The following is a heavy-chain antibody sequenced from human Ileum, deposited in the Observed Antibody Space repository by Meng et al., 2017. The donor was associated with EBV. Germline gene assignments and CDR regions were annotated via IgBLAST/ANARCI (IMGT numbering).Heavy chain of an antibody. CDR1: GFTFSSDR. CDR2: ISHSCHYR. V-gene: IGHV3-21*06. J-gene: IGHJ4*02. CDR3: VTDNGDPPFDY. Sequence: VQWVESAGGLLRPGASLRRACAASGFTFSSDRKNWVRQLPGKGLEWVSTISHSCHYRFYANVVMGGYTIITENDKNSLYLQMNSLRAEDRGVYYCVTDNGDPPFDYWGQGTLVTVSS. D-gene: IGHD4-17*01.